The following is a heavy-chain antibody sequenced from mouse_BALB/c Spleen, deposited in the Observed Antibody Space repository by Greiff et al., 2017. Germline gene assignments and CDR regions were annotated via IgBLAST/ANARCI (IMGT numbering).Heavy chain of an antibody. Sequence: EVKVEESGPSLVKPSQTLSLTCSVTGDSITSGYWNWIRKFPGNKLEYMGYISYSGSTYYNPSLKSRISITRDTSKNQYYLQLNSVTTEDTATYYCARRRNYGSSHYYAMDYWGQGTSVTVSS. CDR2: ISYSGST. D-gene: IGHD1-1*01. J-gene: IGHJ4*01. V-gene: IGHV3-8*02. CDR3: ARRRNYGSSHYYAMDY. CDR1: GDSITSGY.